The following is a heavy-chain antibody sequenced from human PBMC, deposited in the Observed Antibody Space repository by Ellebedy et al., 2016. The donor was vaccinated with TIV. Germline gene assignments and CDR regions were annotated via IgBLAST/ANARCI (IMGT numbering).Heavy chain of an antibody. J-gene: IGHJ4*02. CDR2: ISGSGGST. Sequence: GESLKISCAASGFTFSSYAMSWVRQAPGKGLEWVSAISGSGGSTYYADSVKGRFTISRDNSKNTLYLQMNSLRAEDTAVYYCAKDHYGSGSSWLVGEIHQIDYWGQGTLVTGSS. CDR3: AKDHYGSGSSWLVGEIHQIDY. V-gene: IGHV3-23*01. CDR1: GFTFSSYA. D-gene: IGHD3-10*01.